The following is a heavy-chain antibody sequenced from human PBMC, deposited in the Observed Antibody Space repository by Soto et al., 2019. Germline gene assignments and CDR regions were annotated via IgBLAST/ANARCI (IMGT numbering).Heavy chain of an antibody. CDR1: GGSISSSSYY. J-gene: IGHJ4*02. D-gene: IGHD6-19*01. V-gene: IGHV4-39*01. Sequence: QLQLLESGPGLVKPSETLSLTCTVSGGSISSSSYYWGWIRQPPGKGLEWIGSIYYSGSTYYNPSLESRVTMSVDTSKTQFSLKLSSVTAADTAVYYCARQDSSGCGYWGQGTLVTVSS. CDR3: ARQDSSGCGY. CDR2: IYYSGST.